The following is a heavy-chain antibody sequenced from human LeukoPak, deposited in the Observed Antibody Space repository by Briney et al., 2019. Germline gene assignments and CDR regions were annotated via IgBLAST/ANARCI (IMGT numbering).Heavy chain of an antibody. CDR2: ITGSGDST. CDR3: ARIRSTVSHYYYYMDV. D-gene: IGHD4-11*01. CDR1: GFTFSSYA. Sequence: PGGSLRLSCAASGFTFSSYAMSWVRQTPGKGLEWVSAITGSGDSTYYADSVKGRFTISRDNSKSTLFLEMNSLRVEDTAVYYCARIRSTVSHYYYYMDVWGKGTTVTVSS. V-gene: IGHV3-23*01. J-gene: IGHJ6*03.